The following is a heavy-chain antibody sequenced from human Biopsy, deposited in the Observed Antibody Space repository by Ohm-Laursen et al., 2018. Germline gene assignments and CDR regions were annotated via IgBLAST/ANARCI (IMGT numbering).Heavy chain of an antibody. CDR3: ARVGVGAPSIDYFDS. CDR2: IYYSGIT. J-gene: IGHJ4*02. CDR1: GGSIYNFF. Sequence: GTLSLTCTVSGGSIYNFFWSWIRQPPGKGLEWIGYIYYSGITNYNPSLKSRVTISVDRSKNHFSLELSSVTAADTAVYYCARVGVGAPSIDYFDSWGQGALVTVSS. V-gene: IGHV4-59*01. D-gene: IGHD1-26*01.